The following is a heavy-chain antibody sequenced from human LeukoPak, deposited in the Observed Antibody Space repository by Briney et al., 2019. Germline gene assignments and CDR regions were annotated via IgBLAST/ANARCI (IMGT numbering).Heavy chain of an antibody. CDR3: ARAYSPYYDFWSGTVGPLLDAFDI. CDR1: GFTFSSYW. CDR2: INQDGNKK. J-gene: IGHJ3*02. D-gene: IGHD3-3*01. Sequence: GGSLRLSCVASGFTFSSYWATWVRQAPGKGLEWVANINQDGNKKYYVDSVKGRFTISRDNAKNSLYLQMNSLRVEDTAVYYCARAYSPYYDFWSGTVGPLLDAFDIWGQGTMVTVSS. V-gene: IGHV3-7*01.